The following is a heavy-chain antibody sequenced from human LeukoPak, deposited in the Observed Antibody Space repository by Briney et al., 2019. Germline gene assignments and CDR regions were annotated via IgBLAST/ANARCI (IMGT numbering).Heavy chain of an antibody. V-gene: IGHV3-53*01. J-gene: IGHJ4*02. CDR2: IYSGGST. Sequence: GGSLRLSCATSGFTFSSYWMSWVRQAPGKGLEWVSVIYSGGSTYYADSVKGRFTISRDNSKNTLYLQMNSLRAEDTAVYYCARGGSGVNDYWGQGTLVTVSS. CDR1: GFTFSSYW. CDR3: ARGGSGVNDY. D-gene: IGHD3-10*01.